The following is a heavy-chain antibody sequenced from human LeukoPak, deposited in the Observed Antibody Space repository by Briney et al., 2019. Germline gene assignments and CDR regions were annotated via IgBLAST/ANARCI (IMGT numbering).Heavy chain of an antibody. CDR1: GFTFSSYG. D-gene: IGHD6-6*01. CDR3: AKTYSSSSSYYYYYYMDV. J-gene: IGHJ6*03. CDR2: IRYDGSNK. Sequence: GGSLRLSCAASGFTFSSYGMHWVRQAPGKGLEWVAFIRYDGSNKYYADSVKGRFTISRDNSKNTLYLQMNSLRAEDSAVYYCAKTYSSSSSYYYYYYMDVWGKGTTVTVSS. V-gene: IGHV3-30*02.